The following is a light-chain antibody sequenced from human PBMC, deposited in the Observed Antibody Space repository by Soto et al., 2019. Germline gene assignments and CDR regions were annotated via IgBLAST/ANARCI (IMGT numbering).Light chain of an antibody. CDR1: NSDIGSHNL. Sequence: QSVLTQPASVSWSPGQSITISCAGTNSDIGSHNLVSWYQHHPDKAPKLLIYEVTDRPSGVSERFSGSKSGNTASLTISGLRADDEAYYYCSSYTSSTTYVFGTGTKLTVL. J-gene: IGLJ1*01. CDR2: EVT. V-gene: IGLV2-14*02. CDR3: SSYTSSTTYV.